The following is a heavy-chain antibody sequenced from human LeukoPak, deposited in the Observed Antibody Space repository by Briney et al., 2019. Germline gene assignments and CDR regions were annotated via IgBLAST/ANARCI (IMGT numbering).Heavy chain of an antibody. V-gene: IGHV1-46*01. Sequence: ASVKVSCKASGYTFTSYYMHWVRQAPGQGLEWMGIINPSGGSTNYAQKFQGRVTITADESTSTAYMELSSLRSEDTAVYYCARVVRDVVGHNWFDPWGQGTLVTVSS. CDR3: ARVVRDVVGHNWFDP. D-gene: IGHD3-10*01. J-gene: IGHJ5*02. CDR2: INPSGGST. CDR1: GYTFTSYY.